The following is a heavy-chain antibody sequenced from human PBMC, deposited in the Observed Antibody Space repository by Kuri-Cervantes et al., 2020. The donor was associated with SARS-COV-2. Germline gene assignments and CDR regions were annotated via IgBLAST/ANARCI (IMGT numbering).Heavy chain of an antibody. D-gene: IGHD5-18*01. CDR2: IYYSGGP. J-gene: IGHJ4*02. CDR1: GGSISSSSYY. Sequence: GSLRLSCTVSGGSISSSSYYWGWIRQPPGKGLEWIGSIYYSGGPYYNPSLKSRVTISVDTSKNQFSLKLSSVTAADTAVYYCARFGYSYGYISPSFDYWGQGTLVTVSS. V-gene: IGHV4-39*07. CDR3: ARFGYSYGYISPSFDY.